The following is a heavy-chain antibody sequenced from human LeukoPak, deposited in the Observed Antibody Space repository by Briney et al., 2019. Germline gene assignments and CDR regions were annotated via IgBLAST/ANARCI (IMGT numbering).Heavy chain of an antibody. CDR3: ARDLGSTSLYGGDWFDP. CDR2: IYHSGST. Sequence: PSETLSLTCTVSGYSISSGYYWGWIRQPPGKGLEWIGSIYHSGSTYYNPSLKSRVTISVDTSKNQFSLKLSSVTAADTAVYYCARDLGSTSLYGGDWFDPWGQGTLVTVSS. D-gene: IGHD2-2*01. CDR1: GYSISSGYY. V-gene: IGHV4-38-2*02. J-gene: IGHJ5*02.